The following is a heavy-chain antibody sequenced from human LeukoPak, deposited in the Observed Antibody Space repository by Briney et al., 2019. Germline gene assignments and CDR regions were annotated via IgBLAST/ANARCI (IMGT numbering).Heavy chain of an antibody. CDR2: ISWNSGSI. V-gene: IGHV3-9*01. J-gene: IGHJ4*02. Sequence: GRSLRLSCAASGFTFDDYAMHWVRQAPGKGLEWVSGISWNSGSIGYADSVKGRFTISRDNAKNSLYLQMNSLRAEDTALYYCAKPRSPITIFSPPDYWGQGTLVTVSS. CDR3: AKPRSPITIFSPPDY. CDR1: GFTFDDYA. D-gene: IGHD3-3*01.